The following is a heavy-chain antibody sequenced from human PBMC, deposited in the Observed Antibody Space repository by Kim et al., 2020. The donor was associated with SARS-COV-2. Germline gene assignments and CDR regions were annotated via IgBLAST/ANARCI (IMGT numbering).Heavy chain of an antibody. Sequence: SETLSLTCAVYGGSFSGYYWSWIRQPPGKGLEWIGEINHSGSTNYNPSLKSKVTISVDTSKNQFSLKLSSVTAADTAVYYCASDVSGGSHYYYYGMDVWGQGTTVTVSS. D-gene: IGHD2-15*01. CDR1: GGSFSGYY. J-gene: IGHJ6*02. CDR3: ASDVSGGSHYYYYGMDV. V-gene: IGHV4-34*01. CDR2: INHSGST.